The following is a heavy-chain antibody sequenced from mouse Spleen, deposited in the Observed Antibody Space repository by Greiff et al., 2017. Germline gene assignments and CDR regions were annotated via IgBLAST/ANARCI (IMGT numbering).Heavy chain of an antibody. CDR1: GFTFSDYG. CDR2: ISSGSSTI. V-gene: IGHV5-17*01. D-gene: IGHD1-1*01. J-gene: IGHJ2*01. Sequence: EVKLVESGGGLVKPGGSLKLSCAASGFTFSDYGMHWVRQAPEKGLEWVAYISSGSSTIYYADKVKGRFTISRDNAKNTLFLQMTSLRSEDTAMYYCARPSYGRIFDYWGQGTTLTVSS. CDR3: ARPSYGRIFDY.